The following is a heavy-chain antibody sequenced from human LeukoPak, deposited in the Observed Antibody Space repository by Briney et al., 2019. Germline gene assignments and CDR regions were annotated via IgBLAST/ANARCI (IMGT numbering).Heavy chain of an antibody. CDR3: ARAKYYDFWSGYRNPADY. D-gene: IGHD3-3*01. CDR2: ISGSGGST. CDR1: GFTFSSYA. J-gene: IGHJ4*02. Sequence: PGGSLRLSCAASGFTFSSYAMSWVRQAPGKGLEWVSAISGSGGSTYYADSVKGRFTISRDNSKNTLYLQMNSLRAEDTAVYYCARAKYYDFWSGYRNPADYWGQGTLVTVSS. V-gene: IGHV3-23*01.